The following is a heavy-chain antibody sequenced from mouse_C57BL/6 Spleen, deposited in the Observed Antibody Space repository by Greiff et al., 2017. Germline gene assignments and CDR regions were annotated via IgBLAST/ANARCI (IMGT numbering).Heavy chain of an antibody. Sequence: EVQVVESGGGLVKPGGSLKLSCAASGFTFSSYAMSWVRQTPEKRLEWVATISDGGSYTYYPDNVKGRFTISRDNAKNNLYLQMSHLKSEDTAMYYCAREGSSGYVTWFAYWGQGTLVTVSA. V-gene: IGHV5-4*01. D-gene: IGHD3-2*02. CDR1: GFTFSSYA. J-gene: IGHJ3*01. CDR2: ISDGGSYT. CDR3: AREGSSGYVTWFAY.